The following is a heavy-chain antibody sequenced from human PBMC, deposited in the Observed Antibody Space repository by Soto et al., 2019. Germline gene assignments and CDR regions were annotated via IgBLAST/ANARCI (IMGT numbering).Heavy chain of an antibody. J-gene: IGHJ5*02. Sequence: PSETLSLTCAVYGGSFSGYYWTWIRQPPGTGLEWIGEINYSGSTNYNPSLKSRVTISVDKSKNQFSLKLSSVTAADTAVYYCARDRERFYDGSGSRNWFDPWGQGTLVTVSS. CDR2: INYSGST. CDR1: GGSFSGYY. CDR3: ARDRERFYDGSGSRNWFDP. V-gene: IGHV4-34*01. D-gene: IGHD3-10*01.